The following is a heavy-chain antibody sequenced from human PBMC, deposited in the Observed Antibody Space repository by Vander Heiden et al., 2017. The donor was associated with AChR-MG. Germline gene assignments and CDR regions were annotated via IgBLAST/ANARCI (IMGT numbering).Heavy chain of an antibody. CDR3: AVEMATLQYNWFDP. CDR2: INHSGST. D-gene: IGHD5-12*01. J-gene: IGHJ5*02. CDR1: GGSFSGYY. Sequence: QVQLQQWGAGLLKPSETLSLTCAVYGGSFSGYYWSWIRQPPGKGLEWIGEINHSGSTNYNPSLKSRVTISVDTSKNQFSLKLSSVTAADTAVYYCAVEMATLQYNWFDPWGQGTLVTVSS. V-gene: IGHV4-34*01.